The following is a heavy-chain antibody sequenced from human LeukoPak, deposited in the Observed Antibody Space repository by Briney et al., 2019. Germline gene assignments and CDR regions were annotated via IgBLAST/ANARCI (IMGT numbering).Heavy chain of an antibody. V-gene: IGHV4-30-2*01. Sequence: ASETLSLTCAVSGGSISSGGYSWSWIRQPPGKGLEWIGYIYHSGSTYYNPPLKSRVTISVDRSKNQFSLKLSSVTAADTAVYYCARAAPSSSLYYFDYWGQGTLVTVSS. CDR1: GGSISSGGYS. CDR3: ARAAPSSSLYYFDY. CDR2: IYHSGST. D-gene: IGHD6-6*01. J-gene: IGHJ4*02.